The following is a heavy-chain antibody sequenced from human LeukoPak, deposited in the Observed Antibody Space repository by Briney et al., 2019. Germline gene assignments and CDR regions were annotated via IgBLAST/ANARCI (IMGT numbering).Heavy chain of an antibody. CDR3: ARDLDGYDSSGYYSFDY. V-gene: IGHV3-21*01. Sequence: GGSLRLSCAASGFTFSSYSMNWVRQAPGKGLEWVSSISSSSSYIYYADSVKGRFTISRDNAKNSLYLQMNSLRAEGTAVYYCARDLDGYDSSGYYSFDYWGQGTLVTVSS. J-gene: IGHJ4*02. D-gene: IGHD3-22*01. CDR2: ISSSSSYI. CDR1: GFTFSSYS.